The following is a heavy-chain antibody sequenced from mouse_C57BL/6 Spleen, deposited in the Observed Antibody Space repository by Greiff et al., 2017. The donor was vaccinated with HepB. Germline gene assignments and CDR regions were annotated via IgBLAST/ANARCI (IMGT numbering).Heavy chain of an antibody. D-gene: IGHD1-1*01. CDR1: GYAFSSSW. CDR3: ASPGSSYEDWYFDV. CDR2: IYPGDGDT. J-gene: IGHJ1*03. Sequence: QVQLKESGPELVKPGASVKISCKASGYAFSSSWMNWVKQRPGKGLEWIGRIYPGDGDTNYNGKFKGKATLTADKSSSTAYMQLSSLTSEDSAVYFCASPGSSYEDWYFDVWGTGTTVTVSS. V-gene: IGHV1-82*01.